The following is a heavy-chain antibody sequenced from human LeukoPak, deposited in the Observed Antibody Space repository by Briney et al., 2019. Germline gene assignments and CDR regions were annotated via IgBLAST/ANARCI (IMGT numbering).Heavy chain of an antibody. J-gene: IGHJ3*02. D-gene: IGHD1-26*01. CDR2: IYYSGST. V-gene: IGHV4-59*12. CDR3: ARDFPASARGNAFDI. CDR1: GGSISSYY. Sequence: SETLSLTCTVSGGSISSYYWSWIRQPPGKGLEWIGYIYYSGSTNYNPSLKSRVTISVDTSKNQFSLKLSSVTAADTAVYYCARDFPASARGNAFDIWGQGTMVTVSS.